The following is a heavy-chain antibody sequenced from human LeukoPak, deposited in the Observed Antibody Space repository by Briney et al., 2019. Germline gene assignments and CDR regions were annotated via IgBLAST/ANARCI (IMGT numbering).Heavy chain of an antibody. CDR3: ARRSPSADAFDI. CDR1: GYTFSRNA. CDR2: LNTKTGTP. Sequence: GASVKVSCKASGYTFSRNAINWVRQAPGQGLEWMGWLNTKTGTPTYAQGFTGRFVFSLDISVSTTYLQISNLKSEDTAVYYCARRSPSADAFDIWGQGTMVTVSS. V-gene: IGHV7-4-1*02. J-gene: IGHJ3*02.